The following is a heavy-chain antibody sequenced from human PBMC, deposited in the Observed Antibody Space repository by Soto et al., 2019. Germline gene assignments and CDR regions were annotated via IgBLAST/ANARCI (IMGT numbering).Heavy chain of an antibody. D-gene: IGHD3-22*01. CDR2: IYYSGST. CDR3: AVTTYYYDSSGVAFNN. V-gene: IGHV4-31*03. CDR1: GGSISSGGYY. Sequence: PSETLSLTCTVSGGSISSGGYYWSWIRQHPGKGLEWIGYIYYSGSTYYNPSLKSRVTISVDTSKNQFSLKLSSVAAADTAVYYWAVTTYYYDSSGVAFNNWGQGTMVTVS. J-gene: IGHJ3*02.